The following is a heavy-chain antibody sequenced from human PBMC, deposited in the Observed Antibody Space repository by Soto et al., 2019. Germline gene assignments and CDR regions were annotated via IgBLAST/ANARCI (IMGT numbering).Heavy chain of an antibody. CDR1: GFTFSGSA. CDR3: TRPNYYDSSGYDGMDV. Sequence: EVQLVESGGGLVQPGGSLKLSCAASGFTFSGSAMHWVRQASGKGLEWVGRIRSKANSYATAYAASVKGRFTISRDDSKNTAYLQMNSLKTEDTDVYYCTRPNYYDSSGYDGMDVWGQGTTVTVSS. J-gene: IGHJ6*02. V-gene: IGHV3-73*02. D-gene: IGHD3-22*01. CDR2: IRSKANSYAT.